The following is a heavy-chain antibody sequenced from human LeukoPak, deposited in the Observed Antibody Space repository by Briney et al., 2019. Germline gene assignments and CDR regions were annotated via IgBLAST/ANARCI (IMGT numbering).Heavy chain of an antibody. V-gene: IGHV3-48*02. J-gene: IGHJ4*02. CDR1: GFSFSAYT. CDR3: ARKDSSGFALEY. CDR2: ISSSSSTI. Sequence: GGSLRLSCAASGFSFSAYTMNWVRQAPGKGLEWVSYISSSSSTIYYADSVKGRFTISRDNAKNSLSLQMNSLRDEDTAVYYCARKDSSGFALEYWGQGTLVTVSP. D-gene: IGHD3-22*01.